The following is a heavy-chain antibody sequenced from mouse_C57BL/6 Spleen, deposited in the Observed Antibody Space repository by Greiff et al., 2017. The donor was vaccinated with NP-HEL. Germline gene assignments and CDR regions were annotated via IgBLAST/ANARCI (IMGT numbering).Heavy chain of an antibody. Sequence: QVQLQQPGAELVKPGASVKLSCKASGYTFTSYWMHWVKQRPGQGLEWIGMIHPNSVSTNYNEKFKSKATLTVDKSSSTAYMQLSSLTSEDSAVYYCARRAFEWGDYWGQGTSVTVSS. D-gene: IGHD1-3*01. J-gene: IGHJ4*01. V-gene: IGHV1-64*01. CDR1: GYTFTSYW. CDR3: ARRAFEWGDY. CDR2: IHPNSVST.